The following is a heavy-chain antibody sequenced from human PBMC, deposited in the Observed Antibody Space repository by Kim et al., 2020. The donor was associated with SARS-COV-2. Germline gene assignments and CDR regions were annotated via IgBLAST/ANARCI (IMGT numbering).Heavy chain of an antibody. CDR2: INHSGST. CDR3: ARGEKVGATMWRVPPRGYYYYGIDV. CDR1: GGSFSGYY. J-gene: IGHJ6*02. V-gene: IGHV4-34*01. Sequence: SETLSLTCAVYGGSFSGYYWSWIRQPPGKGLEWIGEINHSGSTNYNPSLKSRVTISVDTSKNQFSLKLSSVTAADTAVYYCARGEKVGATMWRVPPRGYYYYGIDVWGQGTTVTVSS. D-gene: IGHD1-26*01.